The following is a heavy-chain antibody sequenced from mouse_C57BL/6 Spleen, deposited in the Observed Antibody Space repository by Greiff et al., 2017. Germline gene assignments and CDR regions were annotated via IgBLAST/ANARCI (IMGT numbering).Heavy chain of an antibody. CDR1: GYAFSSSW. CDR2: IYPGDGDT. CDR3: AGTMAPFAY. J-gene: IGHJ3*01. D-gene: IGHD1-1*02. V-gene: IGHV1-82*01. Sequence: VQLQQSGPELVKPGASVKISCKASGYAFSSSWMNWVKQRPGKGLEWIGRIYPGDGDTNYNGNFKGKATLTADKSSSTAYMQLSSLTSEDSAVYFCAGTMAPFAYWGQGTLVTVSA.